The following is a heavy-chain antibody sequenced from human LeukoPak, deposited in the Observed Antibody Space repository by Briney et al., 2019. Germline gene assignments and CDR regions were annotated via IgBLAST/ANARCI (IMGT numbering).Heavy chain of an antibody. J-gene: IGHJ3*02. CDR2: IYSGGTT. CDR3: ARGQFGDPAFDI. V-gene: IGHV3-53*01. D-gene: IGHD4-17*01. CDR1: GFTVSSNY. Sequence: GGSLRLSCAASGFTVSSNYMTWVRQAPGKGLEWVSVIYSGGTTYYADSVEGRFTISRDNSRDTVYLQMHSLRVEDTAVYYCARGQFGDPAFDIWGQGTLVTVSS.